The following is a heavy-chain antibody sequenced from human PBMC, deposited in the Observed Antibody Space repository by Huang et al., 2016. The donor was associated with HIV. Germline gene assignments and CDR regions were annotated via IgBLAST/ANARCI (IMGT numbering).Heavy chain of an antibody. V-gene: IGHV3-11*04. J-gene: IGHJ6*03. CDR3: ARESYDFWNGYFLEFYYYYYMDV. CDR2: IGVGGSPI. Sequence: QVQLVESGGGLVTTGGSLRLSCEASGFTFSDYYMSWIRQAPGNGLEGVASIGVGGSPIHDADSVKGRFTISRYNAENSLYLQISSLRVENTAVYYCARESYDFWNGYFLEFYYYYYMDVWGKGTTVTVAS. CDR1: GFTFSDYY. D-gene: IGHD3-3*01.